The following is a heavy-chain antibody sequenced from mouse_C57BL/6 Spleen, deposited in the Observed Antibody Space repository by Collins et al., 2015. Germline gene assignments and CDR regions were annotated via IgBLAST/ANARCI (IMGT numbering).Heavy chain of an antibody. D-gene: IGHD2-4*01. CDR2: ISSGSSTI. J-gene: IGHJ4*01. V-gene: IGHV5-17*02. CDR3: ARYDYGAMDY. CDR1: GFTFSSFG. Sequence: DVQLVESGGGLVQPGGSRKLSCAASGFTFSSFGMHWVRQAPEKGLEWVAYISSGSSTIYYADTVKGRFTISRDNPKNTLSLQMTSLRSEDTAMYYCARYDYGAMDYWGQGTSVTVSS.